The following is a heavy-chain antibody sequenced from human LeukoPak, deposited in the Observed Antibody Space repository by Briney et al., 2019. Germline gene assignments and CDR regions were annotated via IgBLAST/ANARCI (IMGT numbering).Heavy chain of an antibody. Sequence: GGSLRLSCAASGFTFSGYEMNWVRQAPGKGLEWISYISSSAGTTYHADSVKGRFTIPRDNAKNSLYLQMNSLKSEDTAVYYCARDTRNLFDLWGQGTLVTVSS. CDR1: GFTFSGYE. CDR2: ISSSAGTT. V-gene: IGHV3-48*03. CDR3: ARDTRNLFDL. J-gene: IGHJ4*02.